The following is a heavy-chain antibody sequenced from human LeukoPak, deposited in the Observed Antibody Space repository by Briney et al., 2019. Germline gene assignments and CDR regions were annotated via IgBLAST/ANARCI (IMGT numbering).Heavy chain of an antibody. V-gene: IGHV3-48*03. CDR2: ISSGGDTI. CDR3: ARTFDN. CDR1: GFTFSSYE. Sequence: SGGSLRLSCAASGFTFSSYEMNWVRQAPGKGLEWVSYISSGGDTIYYADSVRGRFTISRDNAKNSLYLQMNSLRAEDTATYYCARTFDNWGQGTLVTVSS. J-gene: IGHJ4*02.